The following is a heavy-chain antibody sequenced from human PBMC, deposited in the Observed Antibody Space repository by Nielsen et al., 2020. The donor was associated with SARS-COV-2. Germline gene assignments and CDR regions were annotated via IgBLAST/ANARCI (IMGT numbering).Heavy chain of an antibody. J-gene: IGHJ4*02. CDR2: IYSGGST. V-gene: IGHV3-66*01. CDR3: AKEASSSYGD. CDR1: GFTVSSNY. D-gene: IGHD6-6*01. Sequence: GESLKISCAASGFTVSSNYMSWVRQAPGKGLEWVSVIYSGGSTYYADSVKGRFTISRDNSKNTLYLQMNSLRAEDTAVYYCAKEASSSYGDWGQGTLVTVSS.